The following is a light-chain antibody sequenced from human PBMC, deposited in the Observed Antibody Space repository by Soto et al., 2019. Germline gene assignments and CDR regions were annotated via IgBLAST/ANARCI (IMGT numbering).Light chain of an antibody. Sequence: EIVMTQSPATLSVSPGERVTLSCRASESVSSNLAWYQQKPGQAPRLLMYGASTRATDIPDRFSGSGSGTEFTLTISSLQSEDFAVYYCLQYDDWPPWTFGQGTRVEIK. CDR3: LQYDDWPPWT. J-gene: IGKJ1*01. CDR1: ESVSSN. V-gene: IGKV3-15*01. CDR2: GAS.